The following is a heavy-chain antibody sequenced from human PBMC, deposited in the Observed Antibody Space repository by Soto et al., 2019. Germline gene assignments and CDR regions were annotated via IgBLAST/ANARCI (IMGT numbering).Heavy chain of an antibody. CDR3: AREDCSGGSCYTTYYYYYGMDV. Sequence: QVQLVQSGAEVKKPGSSVKVSCKASGGTFSSYTISWVRQAPGQGLEWMGRIIPILGIANYAQKFQGRVTITADKSTSTAYMELSRLRSEDTAVYYCAREDCSGGSCYTTYYYYYGMDVWGQGTTVTVSS. D-gene: IGHD2-15*01. CDR1: GGTFSSYT. V-gene: IGHV1-69*08. CDR2: IIPILGIA. J-gene: IGHJ6*02.